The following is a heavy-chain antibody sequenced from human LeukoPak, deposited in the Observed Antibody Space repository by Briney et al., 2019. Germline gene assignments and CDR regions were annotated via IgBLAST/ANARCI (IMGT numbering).Heavy chain of an antibody. Sequence: PSETLSLTCAVYGGSFSGYYWTWIRQPPGKGLEWIGELNHSGSSNYNPSLKSRVTISVDTSKNQFSLKLTSVTAADTAVYYCARTYDYGDYGAGEFDYWGQGVRVTVCS. D-gene: IGHD4-17*01. CDR2: LNHSGSS. J-gene: IGHJ4*02. CDR1: GGSFSGYY. V-gene: IGHV4-34*01. CDR3: ARTYDYGDYGAGEFDY.